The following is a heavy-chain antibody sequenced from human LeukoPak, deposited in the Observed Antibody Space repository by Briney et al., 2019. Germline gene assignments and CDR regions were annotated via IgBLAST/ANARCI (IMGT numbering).Heavy chain of an antibody. CDR1: GFTFSSYS. CDR2: ISSSSSYI. V-gene: IGHV3-21*01. J-gene: IGHJ4*02. CDR3: ARDQGSYSYGHIDS. D-gene: IGHD5-18*01. Sequence: PGGSLRLSCAASGFTFSSYSMNWVRQAPGKGLEWVSSISSSSSYIYYADSVKGRFTITRDNAKNSLYLQMNSLRAEDTAVYYCARDQGSYSYGHIDSWGQGTLVTVSS.